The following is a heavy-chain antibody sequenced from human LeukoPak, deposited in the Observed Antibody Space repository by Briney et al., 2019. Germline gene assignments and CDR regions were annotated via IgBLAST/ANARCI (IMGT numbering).Heavy chain of an antibody. D-gene: IGHD5-18*01. CDR2: ISYDGSNK. J-gene: IGHJ5*02. CDR1: GFTFSSYG. V-gene: IGHV3-30*18. Sequence: GRSLGLSCAASGFTFSSYGMHWVRQAPGKGLEWVAVISYDGSNKYYADSVKGRFTISRDNSKNTLYLQMNSLRAEDTAVYYCAKEVDTAMFDPWGQGTLVTVSS. CDR3: AKEVDTAMFDP.